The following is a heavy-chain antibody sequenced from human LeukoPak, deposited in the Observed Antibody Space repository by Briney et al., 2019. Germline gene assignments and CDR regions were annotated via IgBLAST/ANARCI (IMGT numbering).Heavy chain of an antibody. Sequence: GVSLRLSCAASGFTFSSYAMSWVRQAPGKGLEWVSAISGSGGSTYYADSVKGRFTISRDNAKNSLYLQMNSLRADDTAVYYCARDRDWYTFDYWGQGALVTVSS. CDR2: ISGSGGST. J-gene: IGHJ4*02. D-gene: IGHD2-21*01. CDR3: ARDRDWYTFDY. V-gene: IGHV3-23*01. CDR1: GFTFSSYA.